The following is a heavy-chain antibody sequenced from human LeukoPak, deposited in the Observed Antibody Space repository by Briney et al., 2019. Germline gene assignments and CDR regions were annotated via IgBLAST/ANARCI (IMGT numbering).Heavy chain of an antibody. Sequence: GGSLRLSCTASGFTFSSYGMHWVRQAPGKGLEWVAFIRYDGSNKYYADSVKGRFTISRDNSKNTLYLQMNSLRAEDTAVYYCAKVPKYQLLYVVGDVWGKGTTVTVSS. J-gene: IGHJ6*04. CDR3: AKVPKYQLLYVVGDV. V-gene: IGHV3-30*02. CDR2: IRYDGSNK. CDR1: GFTFSSYG. D-gene: IGHD2-2*02.